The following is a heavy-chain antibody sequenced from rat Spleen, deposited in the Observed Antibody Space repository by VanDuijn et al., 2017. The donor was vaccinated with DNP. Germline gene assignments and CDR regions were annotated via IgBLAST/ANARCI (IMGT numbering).Heavy chain of an antibody. CDR2: ISYDGSNT. CDR1: GFTFSDYN. D-gene: IGHD4-6*01. J-gene: IGHJ1*01. CDR3: ARHGRTYWYFDF. V-gene: IGHV5-7*01. Sequence: EVQLVESGGGLVQPGRSLKLSCAASGFTFSDYNMAWVRQAPKKGLEWVATISYDGSNTYYRDSVKGRFTSSRDNAKSTLYLQMDSLRSEDTATYYCARHGRTYWYFDFWGPGTMVTVSS.